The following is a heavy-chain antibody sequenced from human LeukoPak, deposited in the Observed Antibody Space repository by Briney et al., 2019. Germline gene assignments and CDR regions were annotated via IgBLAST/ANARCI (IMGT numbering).Heavy chain of an antibody. Sequence: GRSLRLSRAASGFTFSSYGMHWVRQAPGKGLEWVAVIWYDGSNKYYADSVKGRFTISRDNSKNTLYLQMNSLRAEDTAVYYCARDPSSWSSSWNDYWGQGTLVTVSS. CDR1: GFTFSSYG. V-gene: IGHV3-33*01. J-gene: IGHJ4*02. CDR3: ARDPSSWSSSWNDY. CDR2: IWYDGSNK. D-gene: IGHD6-13*01.